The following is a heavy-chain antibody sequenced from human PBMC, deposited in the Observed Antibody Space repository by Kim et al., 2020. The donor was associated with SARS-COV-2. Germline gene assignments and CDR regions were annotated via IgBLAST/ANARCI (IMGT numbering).Heavy chain of an antibody. J-gene: IGHJ1*01. Sequence: GGSLRLSCAASGFTFGDYAMHWVRQAPGKGLEWVSGISWNSGSIGYADSVKGRFTISRDNAKNSLYLQMNSLRAEDTALYYCAKDIRFGSGWYPRAGYFQHWGQGTLVTVSS. CDR1: GFTFGDYA. D-gene: IGHD6-19*01. CDR3: AKDIRFGSGWYPRAGYFQH. V-gene: IGHV3-9*01. CDR2: ISWNSGSI.